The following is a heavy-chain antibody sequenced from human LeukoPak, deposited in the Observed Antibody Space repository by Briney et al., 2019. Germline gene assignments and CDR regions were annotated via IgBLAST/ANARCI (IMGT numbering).Heavy chain of an antibody. J-gene: IGHJ6*03. CDR1: GFTFSTYG. V-gene: IGHV3-33*01. CDR3: AREGQNYYYMDV. Sequence: PGGSLRLSCAVSGFTFSTYGMHWVRQAPGKGLEWVGFIWSDGSNKYYADSVKGRFTISRDNSKNTLYLQMNSLRAEDTAVYYCAREGQNYYYMDVWGKGTTVTVSS. CDR2: IWSDGSNK.